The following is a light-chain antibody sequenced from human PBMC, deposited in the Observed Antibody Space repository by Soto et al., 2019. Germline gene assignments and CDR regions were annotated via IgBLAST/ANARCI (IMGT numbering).Light chain of an antibody. CDR1: SSDVGGYNY. CDR2: EVS. CDR3: SSYTTSYTQV. J-gene: IGLJ3*02. V-gene: IGLV2-14*01. Sequence: QSVLTQPASVSGSPGQSITISCTGTSSDVGGYNYVSWYQHHPGKAPKLMIYEVSNWPSGVSNRFSGSKSGNTASLSISGLQAEDEADYYCSSYTTSYTQVFGGGTKLTVL.